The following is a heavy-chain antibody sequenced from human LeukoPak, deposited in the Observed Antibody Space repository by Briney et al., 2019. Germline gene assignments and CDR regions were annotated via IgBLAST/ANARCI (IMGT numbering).Heavy chain of an antibody. D-gene: IGHD2-15*01. V-gene: IGHV3-48*04. CDR3: ARFGCSGGTCYSYDAFDI. J-gene: IGHJ3*02. Sequence: GGSLRLSCAASGFTFSSHAMNWVRQAPGKGLEWVSYISISSSSVYYADSVKGRFTISRDNAKNSLYLQMNSLRAEDTAIYYCARFGCSGGTCYSYDAFDIWGQGTMVTVSS. CDR2: ISISSSSV. CDR1: GFTFSSHA.